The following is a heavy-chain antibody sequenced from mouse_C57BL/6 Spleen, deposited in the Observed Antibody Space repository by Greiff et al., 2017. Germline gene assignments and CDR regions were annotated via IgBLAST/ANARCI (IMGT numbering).Heavy chain of an antibody. V-gene: IGHV5-4*03. D-gene: IGHD4-1*01. Sequence: EVKVVESGGGLVKPGGSLKLSCAASGFTFSSYAMSWVRQTPEKRLEWVATISDGGSYTYYPDNVKGRFTISRDNAKNNLYLQMSHLKSEDTAMYYCARSNFSYYFDDWGKGTTLTVSS. CDR3: ARSNFSYYFDD. J-gene: IGHJ2*01. CDR2: ISDGGSYT. CDR1: GFTFSSYA.